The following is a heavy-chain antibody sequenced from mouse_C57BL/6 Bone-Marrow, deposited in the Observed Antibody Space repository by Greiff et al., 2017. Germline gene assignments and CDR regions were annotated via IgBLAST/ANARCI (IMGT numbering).Heavy chain of an antibody. Sequence: QVQLKESGPELVKPGASVKISCKASGYTFTDYYINWVKQRPGQGLEWIGWIFPGSGSTYYNEKFKGKATLTVDKSSSTAYMLLSSLTSEDSAVYYCARSRYYYGSDYFDYWGQGTTLTVSS. CDR1: GYTFTDYY. D-gene: IGHD1-1*01. V-gene: IGHV1-75*01. J-gene: IGHJ2*01. CDR2: IFPGSGST. CDR3: ARSRYYYGSDYFDY.